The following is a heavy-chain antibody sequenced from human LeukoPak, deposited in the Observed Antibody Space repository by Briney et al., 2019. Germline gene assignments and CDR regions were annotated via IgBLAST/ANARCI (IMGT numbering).Heavy chain of an antibody. D-gene: IGHD3-10*01. CDR3: ARRGVTGEFTPLDEYFQH. V-gene: IGHV5-51*01. CDR1: GYSFTSYW. CDR2: IYPGDSDT. J-gene: IGHJ1*01. Sequence: GESLKISCKGSGYSFTSYWIGWVRQMPGKGLEWMGIIYPGDSDTRYSPSFQGQVTISADKSISTAYPQWSSLKASDTAMYYCARRGVTGEFTPLDEYFQHWGQGTLVTVSS.